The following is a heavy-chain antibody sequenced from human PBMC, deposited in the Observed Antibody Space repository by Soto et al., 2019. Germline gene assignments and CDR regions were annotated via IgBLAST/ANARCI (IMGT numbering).Heavy chain of an antibody. Sequence: QVQLQESGPGLGKPSQTLSLTCTVSGGSISSGDSYWSWIRQPPGKGLEWIGYIYCSGSTYYNPSLKSRVTISVDTSKNQFSLKLSSVTAADTAVYYCARAQGSGFLVSWGQGTLVTVSS. J-gene: IGHJ4*02. V-gene: IGHV4-30-4*01. CDR2: IYCSGST. D-gene: IGHD3-10*01. CDR1: GGSISSGDSY. CDR3: ARAQGSGFLVS.